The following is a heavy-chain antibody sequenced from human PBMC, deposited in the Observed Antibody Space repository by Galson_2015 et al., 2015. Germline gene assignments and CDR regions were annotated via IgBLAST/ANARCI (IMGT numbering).Heavy chain of an antibody. V-gene: IGHV3-23*01. J-gene: IGHJ5*02. Sequence: SLRLSCAASGFTFSSYAMSWVRQAPGKGLEWVSAISGSGGSTYYADSVKGRFTISRDNSKNTLYLQMNSLRAEDTAVYYCAKGLYYYGSGSYNDNWFDPWGQGTLVTVSS. D-gene: IGHD3-10*01. CDR3: AKGLYYYGSGSYNDNWFDP. CDR1: GFTFSSYA. CDR2: ISGSGGST.